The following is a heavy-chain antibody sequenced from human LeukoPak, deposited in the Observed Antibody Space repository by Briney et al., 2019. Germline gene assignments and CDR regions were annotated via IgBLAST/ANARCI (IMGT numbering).Heavy chain of an antibody. V-gene: IGHV3-30*03. CDR2: ISYDGSNK. D-gene: IGHD4-17*01. CDR1: GFIFRNYG. Sequence: GGSLRLSCAASGFIFRNYGMHWVRQAPGKGLEWVAVISYDGSNKYYADSVKGRFTISRDNSKNTLYLQMNSLRAEDTAVYYCARDSTVTTPQYYFDYWGQGTLVTVSS. CDR3: ARDSTVTTPQYYFDY. J-gene: IGHJ4*02.